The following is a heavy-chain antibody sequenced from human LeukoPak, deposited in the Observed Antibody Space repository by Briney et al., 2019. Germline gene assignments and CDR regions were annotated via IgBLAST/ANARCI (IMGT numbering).Heavy chain of an antibody. CDR3: ARSLGARYCSSTSCPAWHYGMDV. CDR2: ISAYNGNT. V-gene: IGHV1-18*04. J-gene: IGHJ6*04. CDR1: GYTFTSYG. Sequence: GASVKVSCKASGYTFTSYGISWVRQAPGQGLEWMGWISAYNGNTNYAQKPQGRVTMTTDTSTSTAYMELRSLRSDDTAVYYCARSLGARYCSSTSCPAWHYGMDVWGKGTTVTVSS. D-gene: IGHD2-2*01.